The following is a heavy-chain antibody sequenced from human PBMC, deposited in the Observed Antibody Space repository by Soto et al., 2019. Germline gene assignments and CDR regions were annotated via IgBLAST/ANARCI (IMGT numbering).Heavy chain of an antibody. J-gene: IGHJ5*02. CDR1: GFTFSNAW. Sequence: PGGSLRLSCAASGFTFSNAWMSWVRQAPGKGLEWVGRIKSKTDGGTTDYAASVKGRFTISRDDSKSIAYLQMNSLKTEDTAVYYCTTNYYDTSGYDNWFDPWGQGTLVTVSS. V-gene: IGHV3-15*01. CDR2: IKSKTDGGTT. CDR3: TTNYYDTSGYDNWFDP. D-gene: IGHD3-22*01.